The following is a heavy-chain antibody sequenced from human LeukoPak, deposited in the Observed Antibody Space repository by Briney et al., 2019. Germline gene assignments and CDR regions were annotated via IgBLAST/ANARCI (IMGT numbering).Heavy chain of an antibody. CDR1: GFTVSSNY. V-gene: IGHV3-53*01. CDR3: AKDRYSSSGY. Sequence: PGGSLRLSCAASGFTVSSNYMSWVRQAPGKGLEWVSVTYSGGSTNYADSVKGRFTISRDNSKNTLYLQMNSLRAEDTAVYYCAKDRYSSSGYRGQGTLVTVSS. CDR2: TYSGGST. J-gene: IGHJ4*02. D-gene: IGHD6-6*01.